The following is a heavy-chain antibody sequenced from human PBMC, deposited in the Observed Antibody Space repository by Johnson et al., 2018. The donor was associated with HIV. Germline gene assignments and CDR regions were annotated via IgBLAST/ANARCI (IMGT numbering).Heavy chain of an antibody. V-gene: IGHV3-30*04. CDR2: ISYDGSNR. CDR3: AKEGGRITMIVVEPDAFDI. CDR1: GFTFSSYP. J-gene: IGHJ3*02. Sequence: QVQLVESWGGVVQPGRSLRLSCAASGFTFSSYPMHWVRQAPGKGLEWVAVISYDGSNRYYADSVKGRFTISRDNSKNTLYLQMNSLRAEDTAVYYCAKEGGRITMIVVEPDAFDIWGQGTMVTVSS. D-gene: IGHD3-22*01.